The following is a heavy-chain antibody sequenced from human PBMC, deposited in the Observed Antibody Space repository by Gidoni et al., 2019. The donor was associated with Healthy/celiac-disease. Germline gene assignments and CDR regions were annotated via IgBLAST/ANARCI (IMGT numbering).Heavy chain of an antibody. CDR3: ARGRRSRMIPQSPRAASHYFDY. D-gene: IGHD6-25*01. V-gene: IGHV4-34*01. J-gene: IGHJ4*02. CDR1: GGSFSRYY. CDR2: INHSGST. Sequence: QVQLQQCGAGLLKPPETLSLTCAAHGGSFSRYYWSWIRQPPGKALEWIGEINHSGSTNYNPYLKSRVTISVDTSKNQFSLKLSSVTAADTAVYYCARGRRSRMIPQSPRAASHYFDYWGQGTLVTVSS.